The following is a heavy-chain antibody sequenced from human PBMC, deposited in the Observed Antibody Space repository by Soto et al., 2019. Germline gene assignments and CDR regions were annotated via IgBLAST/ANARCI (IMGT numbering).Heavy chain of an antibody. CDR1: GFTFSSYG. J-gene: IGHJ5*02. D-gene: IGHD2-8*01. CDR2: IWYDGSNK. Sequence: QVQLVESGGGVVQPGRSLRLSCAASGFTFSSYGMHWVRQAPGKGLEWVAVIWYDGSNKYYADSVKGRFTISRDNSKNTLYLKMNSLRAEDTAVYYCARALNDWFDPWGQGTLVTVSS. CDR3: ARALNDWFDP. V-gene: IGHV3-33*01.